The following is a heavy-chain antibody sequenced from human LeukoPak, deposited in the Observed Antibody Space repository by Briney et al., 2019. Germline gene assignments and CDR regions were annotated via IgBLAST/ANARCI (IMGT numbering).Heavy chain of an antibody. CDR3: AHSEDTALVHDAFDI. CDR2: IYWDDDK. Sequence: SGPTLVNPTQTLTLTCTFSGFSLSTSGVAVGWIRQPPGKALEWLALIYWDDDKRYSPSLKSRLSITKDTTKNQVVLTMTNMDPVDTATYYCAHSEDTALVHDAFDIWGQGTMVTVSS. CDR1: GFSLSTSGVA. J-gene: IGHJ3*02. V-gene: IGHV2-5*02. D-gene: IGHD5-18*01.